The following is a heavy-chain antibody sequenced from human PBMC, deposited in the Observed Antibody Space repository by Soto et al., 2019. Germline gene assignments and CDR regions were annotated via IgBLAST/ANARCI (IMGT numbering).Heavy chain of an antibody. J-gene: IGHJ4*02. CDR2: IYNGGKT. CDR3: ARRGGSSGWAFDY. CDR1: GGSVSSGSYY. D-gene: IGHD6-19*01. V-gene: IGHV4-61*01. Sequence: SETLSLTCSVSGGSVSSGSYYWSWIRQSPEKGLEWIGYIYNGGKTNCNPSLKSRFTISLDTSKNRFSLQLSSVTAADTAIYYCARRGGSSGWAFDYWGQGTLVTVSS.